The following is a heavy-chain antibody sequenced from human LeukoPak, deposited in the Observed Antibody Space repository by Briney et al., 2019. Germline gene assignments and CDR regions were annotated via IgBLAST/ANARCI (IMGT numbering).Heavy chain of an antibody. D-gene: IGHD3-10*01. CDR2: ISAYNGNT. CDR3: ARIVLLWFGELSPHGFDP. V-gene: IGHV1-18*01. CDR1: GYTFTSYG. Sequence: GSVKVSCKASGYTFTSYGISWVRQAPGQGLEWMGWISAYNGNTNYAQKLQGRVTMTTDTSTSTAYMELRSLRSDGTAVYYCARIVLLWFGELSPHGFDPWGQGTLVTVSS. J-gene: IGHJ5*02.